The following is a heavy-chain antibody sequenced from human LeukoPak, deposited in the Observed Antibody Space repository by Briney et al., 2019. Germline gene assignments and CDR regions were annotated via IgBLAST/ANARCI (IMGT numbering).Heavy chain of an antibody. J-gene: IGHJ4*02. Sequence: SVKVSCKASGGTFSSYAISWVRQAPGQGLEWMGGIIPIFGTANYAQKFQGRVTITADESTSTAYMELSSLRSEDTAVYYCATVHGFGELSIDYWGQGTLVTVSS. CDR3: ATVHGFGELSIDY. V-gene: IGHV1-69*01. CDR1: GGTFSSYA. D-gene: IGHD3-10*01. CDR2: IIPIFGTA.